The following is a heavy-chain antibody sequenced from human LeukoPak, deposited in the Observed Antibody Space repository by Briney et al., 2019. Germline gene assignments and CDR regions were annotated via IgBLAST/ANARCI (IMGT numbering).Heavy chain of an antibody. CDR1: GYSFKYYW. Sequence: GESLKISCKGFGYSFKYYWIGWVRQMPGKGLEWMGIIYPGDSDTRYSPSFQGQVTISADKSISTAYLQWSSLRASDTAMYYCARCGEMVTITSCYFDYCGQGTLVTVSS. CDR2: IYPGDSDT. CDR3: ARCGEMVTITSCYFDY. D-gene: IGHD5-24*01. J-gene: IGHJ4*02. V-gene: IGHV5-51*01.